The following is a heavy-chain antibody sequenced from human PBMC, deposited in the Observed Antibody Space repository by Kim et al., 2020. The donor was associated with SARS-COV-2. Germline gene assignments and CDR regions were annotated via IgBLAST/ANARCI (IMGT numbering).Heavy chain of an antibody. CDR2: ISYDGSNK. Sequence: GGSLRLSCAASGFTFSSYGMHWVRQAPGKGLEWVAVISYDGSNKYYADSVKGRFTISRDNSKNTLYLQMNSLRAEDTAVYYCAKDRGYSYGDMDVWGQGTTVTVSS. V-gene: IGHV3-30*18. CDR3: AKDRGYSYGDMDV. CDR1: GFTFSSYG. D-gene: IGHD5-18*01. J-gene: IGHJ6*02.